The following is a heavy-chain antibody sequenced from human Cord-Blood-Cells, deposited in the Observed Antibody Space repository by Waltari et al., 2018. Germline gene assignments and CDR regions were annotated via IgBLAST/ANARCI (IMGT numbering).Heavy chain of an antibody. J-gene: IGHJ4*02. V-gene: IGHV4-59*01. CDR2: IYYSGST. CDR1: GGSISSYY. CDR3: ARVRGRRWLQYYFDY. Sequence: QVQLQESGPGLVKPSETLSLTCTVSGGSISSYYWSWIRQPPGKGLEWIGYIYYSGSTNYNPSLKSRVTISVDTSKNQFSLKLSSVTAADTAVYYCARVRGRRWLQYYFDYWGQGTLVTVSS. D-gene: IGHD5-12*01.